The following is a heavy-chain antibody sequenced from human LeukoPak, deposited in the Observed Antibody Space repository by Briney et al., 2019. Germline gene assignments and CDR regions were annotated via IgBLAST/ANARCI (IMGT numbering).Heavy chain of an antibody. D-gene: IGHD6-19*01. V-gene: IGHV3-23*01. Sequence: ETLSLTCTVSGVSISSSNSYWGWIRQPPGKGLEWVSSIRPSGDNTYYGDSVKGRFTISRDNSKNTVYLQMNNMRVDDTAVYYCARVAGWHWFDPWGQGTLVTVSS. CDR1: GVSISSSNSY. CDR2: IRPSGDNT. CDR3: ARVAGWHWFDP. J-gene: IGHJ5*02.